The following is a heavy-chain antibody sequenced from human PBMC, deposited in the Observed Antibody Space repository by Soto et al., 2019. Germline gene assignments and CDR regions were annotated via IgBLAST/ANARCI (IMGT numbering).Heavy chain of an antibody. CDR1: GYSFTNYW. CDR2: IYPGDSDT. V-gene: IGHV5-51*01. Sequence: PGESLKISCKASGYSFTNYWIGWVRQMPGKGLEWMGIIYPGDSDTKYSPSFQGQVTISADNSISTAYLQWSSLKASDTARYYCAAQVINYYYYHMDFWGQGTTVPVSS. J-gene: IGHJ6*02. CDR3: AAQVINYYYYHMDF.